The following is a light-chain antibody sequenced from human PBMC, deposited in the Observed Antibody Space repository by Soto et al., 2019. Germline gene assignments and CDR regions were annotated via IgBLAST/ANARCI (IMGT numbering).Light chain of an antibody. CDR3: QQYNRGVT. J-gene: IGKJ1*01. CDR2: KVS. CDR1: QTVSPW. Sequence: DIHMTQSPATLSASVGDRVTITCRASQTVSPWLAWYQQKPGAAPHLLIYKVSNLESGVPSRFSGSGSGADFTLTINGLQPDDFATYYCQQYNRGVTFGPETKVEIK. V-gene: IGKV1-5*03.